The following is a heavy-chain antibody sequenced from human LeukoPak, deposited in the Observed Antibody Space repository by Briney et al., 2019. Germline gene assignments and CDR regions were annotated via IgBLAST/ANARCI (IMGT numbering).Heavy chain of an antibody. CDR2: INHSGST. CDR1: GGSFSGYY. D-gene: IGHD6-13*01. CDR3: ARGLAAANGYFDL. Sequence: PSETLSLTCAVYGGSFSGYYWSWIRQPPGKGLEWIGEINHSGSTNYNPSLKSRVTISVDTSKNQFSLKLSSVTAADTAVYYCARGLAAANGYFDLWGRGTLVTVSS. J-gene: IGHJ2*01. V-gene: IGHV4-34*01.